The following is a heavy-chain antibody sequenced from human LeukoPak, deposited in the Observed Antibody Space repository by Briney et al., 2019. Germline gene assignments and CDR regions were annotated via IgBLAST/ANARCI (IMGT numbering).Heavy chain of an antibody. CDR3: ARDLSAAFDF. J-gene: IGHJ4*02. D-gene: IGHD6-25*01. V-gene: IGHV3-33*01. CDR1: GFPFSSYG. CDR2: LVYDARS. Sequence: GGSLRLSCAASGFPFSSYGMHWVRQAPGKGLEWVARLVYDARSDYANSVKGRFSISRDDSKNTLFLDMSNLRVEDTALYYCARDLSAAFDFWGQGVLITVSS.